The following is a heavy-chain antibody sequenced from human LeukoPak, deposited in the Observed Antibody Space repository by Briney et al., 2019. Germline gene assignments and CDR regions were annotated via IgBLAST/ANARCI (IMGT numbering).Heavy chain of an antibody. CDR1: GFTFRSYE. V-gene: IGHV3-48*03. Sequence: PGGSLRLSCAASGFTFRSYEMNWVRQAPGKGLEWVSYISSSGSTMYYADSVKGRFTISRDNAKNSLYLQMNSLRAEDTAVYYCARFSSLWFDPWGQGTLVTVSS. CDR3: ARFSSLWFDP. D-gene: IGHD2-2*01. CDR2: ISSSGSTM. J-gene: IGHJ5*02.